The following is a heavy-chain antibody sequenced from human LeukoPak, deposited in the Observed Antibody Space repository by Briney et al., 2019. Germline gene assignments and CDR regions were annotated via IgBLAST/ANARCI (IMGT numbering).Heavy chain of an antibody. CDR3: AKAVYCSSTSCFTYYYYYMDV. CDR2: IRWDVGNT. CDR1: GFSLDDNT. J-gene: IGHJ6*03. V-gene: IGHV3-43*01. Sequence: SMTLSSPVSGFSLDDNTMHCVRHAARRVRGLVCFIRWDVGNTYYADSVKGRFTISRDNSKNSLYLQMNSLRTEDTALYYCAKAVYCSSTSCFTYYYYYMDVWGKGTTVTVSS. D-gene: IGHD2-2*01.